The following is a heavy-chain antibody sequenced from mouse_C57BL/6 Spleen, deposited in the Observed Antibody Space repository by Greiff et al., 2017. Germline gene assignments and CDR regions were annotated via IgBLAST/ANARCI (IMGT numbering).Heavy chain of an antibody. Sequence: EVMLVESGGGLVKPGGSLKLSCAASGFTFSDYGMHWVRQAPEKGLEWVAYISSGSSTIYYADTVKGRFTISRANAKNTLFLQMTSLRSEDTAMYYCARGNYSNYGYAMDYWGQGTSVTVSS. CDR2: ISSGSSTI. CDR3: ARGNYSNYGYAMDY. CDR1: GFTFSDYG. V-gene: IGHV5-17*01. J-gene: IGHJ4*01. D-gene: IGHD2-5*01.